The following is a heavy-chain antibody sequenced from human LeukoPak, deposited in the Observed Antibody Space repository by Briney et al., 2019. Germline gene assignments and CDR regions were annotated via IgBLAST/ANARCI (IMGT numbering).Heavy chain of an antibody. V-gene: IGHV3-30*14. Sequence: PGGSLRLSCAASGFTFSSYAMHWVRQAPGKGLEWVAVISYDGSNKYYADSVKGRFTISRDNSKNTLYLQMNSLRAEDTAVYYCARDGQGDWNYVRGIYYYYGMDVWGQGTTVTVSS. CDR2: ISYDGSNK. CDR3: ARDGQGDWNYVRGIYYYYGMDV. D-gene: IGHD1-7*01. CDR1: GFTFSSYA. J-gene: IGHJ6*02.